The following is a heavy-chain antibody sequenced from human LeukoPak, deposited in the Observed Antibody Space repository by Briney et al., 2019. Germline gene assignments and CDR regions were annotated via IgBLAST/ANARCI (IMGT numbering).Heavy chain of an antibody. CDR2: INPNSGGT. D-gene: IGHD6-13*01. J-gene: IGHJ6*03. CDR3: ARGKNGDSSSWYAVCYYYMDV. Sequence: ASVKVSCKASGYTFTGYYMHWVRQAPGQGLEWMGWINPNSGGTNYAQKFQGRVTMTRDTSISTAYMELSRLRSDDTAVYYCARGKNGDSSSWYAVCYYYMDVWGKGTTVTISS. CDR1: GYTFTGYY. V-gene: IGHV1-2*02.